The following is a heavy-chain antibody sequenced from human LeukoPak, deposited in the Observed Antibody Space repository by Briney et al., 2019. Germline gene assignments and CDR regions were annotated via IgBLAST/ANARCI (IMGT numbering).Heavy chain of an antibody. Sequence: SETLSLTCTVSGGSISSYYWSWIRQPPGKGLEWIGYIYYSGSTNYNPSLKSRVTISVDTSKNQFSLKLSSVTAADTAVYYCARDWELGATDYYGMDVWGQGTTVTVSS. CDR1: GGSISSYY. D-gene: IGHD1-26*01. J-gene: IGHJ6*02. CDR3: ARDWELGATDYYGMDV. V-gene: IGHV4-59*12. CDR2: IYYSGST.